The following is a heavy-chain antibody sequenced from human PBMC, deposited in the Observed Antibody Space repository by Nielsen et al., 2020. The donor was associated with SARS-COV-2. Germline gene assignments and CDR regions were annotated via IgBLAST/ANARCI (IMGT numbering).Heavy chain of an antibody. CDR3: AKDWTAIVVVPSGGVDY. Sequence: GRSLRLSCAASGFTFSTYGMHWVRQAPGKGLEWVAAISYDGSNKYYVDSVKGRFTISRDNSKNTLYLQMSSLREEDTAVYYCAKDWTAIVVVPSGGVDYWGQGTRVTVSS. J-gene: IGHJ4*02. V-gene: IGHV3-30*18. CDR1: GFTFSTYG. D-gene: IGHD2-15*01. CDR2: ISYDGSNK.